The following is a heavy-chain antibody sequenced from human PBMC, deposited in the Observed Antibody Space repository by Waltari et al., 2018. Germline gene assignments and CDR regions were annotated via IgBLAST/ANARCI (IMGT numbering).Heavy chain of an antibody. CDR3: ARQCGVEGLY. D-gene: IGHD2-21*01. CDR2: VSFSGSP. V-gene: IGHV4-59*08. Sequence: QVQLQESGPGLVKPSETLSLTCAVSGASLSSSYWAWIRQPPGKGLEWIGYVSFSGSPTYNPSLKSRVTISLDTSRNQVSLKLTSVTAADTAVYYCARQCGVEGLYWGQGTLVTVSS. CDR1: GASLSSSY. J-gene: IGHJ4*02.